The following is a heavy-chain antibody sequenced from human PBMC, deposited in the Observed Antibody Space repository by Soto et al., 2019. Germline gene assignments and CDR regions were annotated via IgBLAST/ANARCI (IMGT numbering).Heavy chain of an antibody. CDR3: VRELGLAY. V-gene: IGHV3-7*03. CDR1: GFTLSNYW. J-gene: IGHJ4*02. Sequence: PGGPLRLSCSASGFTLSNYWMTWVRQAPGKGLEWVANINKDGSQENYVDSVKGRFTIARDNGQNSLSLQINSLRVEDTAVYYCVRELGLAYWGQGALVTVSS. CDR2: INKDGSQE. D-gene: IGHD7-27*01.